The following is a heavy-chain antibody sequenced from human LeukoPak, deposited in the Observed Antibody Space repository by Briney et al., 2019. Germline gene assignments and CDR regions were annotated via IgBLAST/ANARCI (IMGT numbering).Heavy chain of an antibody. Sequence: GGSLRLSCAASGFTFSDYYMSWIRQAPGKGLEWVSYISSSGSTIYYADSVKGRFTISRDNAKNSLYLQMNSLRAEDTAVYYCARDLEYYYDPGRSTRADYWGQGTLVTVSS. CDR2: ISSSGSTI. D-gene: IGHD3-22*01. J-gene: IGHJ4*02. CDR3: ARDLEYYYDPGRSTRADY. V-gene: IGHV3-11*04. CDR1: GFTFSDYY.